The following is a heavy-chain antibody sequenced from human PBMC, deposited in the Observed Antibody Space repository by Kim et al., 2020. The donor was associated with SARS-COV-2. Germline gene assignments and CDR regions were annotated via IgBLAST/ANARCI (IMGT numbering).Heavy chain of an antibody. CDR2: INAGNGNT. CDR3: ARAQAFRTSYXXXWYSDYYYXGXXX. Sequence: ASVKVSCKASGYTFTSYAMHWVRQAPGQRLEWMGWINAGNGNTKYSQKFQGRVTITRDTSASTAYMELSSLRSEDTAVYYCARAQAFRTSYXXXWYSDYYYXGXXXWGQGTXXTXSS. D-gene: IGHD6-13*01. CDR1: GYTFTSYA. V-gene: IGHV1-3*01. J-gene: IGHJ6*02.